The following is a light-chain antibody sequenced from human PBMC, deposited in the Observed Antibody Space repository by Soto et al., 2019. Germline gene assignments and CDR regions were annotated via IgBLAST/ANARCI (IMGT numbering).Light chain of an antibody. CDR2: DVS. V-gene: IGLV2-23*02. J-gene: IGLJ1*01. CDR1: SSDVGSYNL. Sequence: QSVLTQPASVSGSPGQSITISCTGTSSDVGSYNLVSWYQQHPGKAPKLMIYDVSKRPSGVSNRFSGSKSVNTASLTISGLQVDDEADYYCCSYACSSTPLMFGTGTEVTVL. CDR3: CSYACSSTPLM.